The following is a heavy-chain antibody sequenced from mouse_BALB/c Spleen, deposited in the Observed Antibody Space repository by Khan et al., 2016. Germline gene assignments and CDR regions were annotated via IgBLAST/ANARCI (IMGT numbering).Heavy chain of an antibody. CDR2: IDPENGNT. CDR3: ALYYYGSSEDYFDY. Sequence: EVQLQESGAELVRPGALVKLSCKASGFNIKDYYMHWVKQRPEQGLEWIGWIDPENGNTIYDPKFQGKASITADTSSNTAYLQLSSLTSEDTAVYYCALYYYGSSEDYFDYWGQGTTLTVSS. J-gene: IGHJ2*01. CDR1: GFNIKDYY. V-gene: IGHV14-1*02. D-gene: IGHD1-1*01.